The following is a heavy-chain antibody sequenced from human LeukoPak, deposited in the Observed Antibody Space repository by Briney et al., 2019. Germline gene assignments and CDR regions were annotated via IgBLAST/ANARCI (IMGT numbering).Heavy chain of an antibody. D-gene: IGHD6-13*01. CDR3: ASFSIAAAVYFDY. Sequence: SETLSLTRTVSGGSISSYYWSWIRQPPGKGLEWIGYIYYSGSTNYNPSLKSRVTISVDTSKNQFSLKLSSVTAADTAVYYCASFSIAAAVYFDYWGQGALVTVSS. J-gene: IGHJ4*02. V-gene: IGHV4-59*01. CDR1: GGSISSYY. CDR2: IYYSGST.